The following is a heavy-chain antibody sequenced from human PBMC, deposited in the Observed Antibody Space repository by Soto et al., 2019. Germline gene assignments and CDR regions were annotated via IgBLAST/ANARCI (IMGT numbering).Heavy chain of an antibody. D-gene: IGHD3-22*01. Sequence: GGSLRLSCAASGFTFSSYAMHWVRQAPGKGLEWVAVISYDGSNKYYADSVKGRFTISRDNSKNTLYLQMNSLRAEDTAVYYCARDRHYYDSSGLGFDYWGQGTMVTVYS. J-gene: IGHJ4*02. CDR1: GFTFSSYA. V-gene: IGHV3-30-3*01. CDR2: ISYDGSNK. CDR3: ARDRHYYDSSGLGFDY.